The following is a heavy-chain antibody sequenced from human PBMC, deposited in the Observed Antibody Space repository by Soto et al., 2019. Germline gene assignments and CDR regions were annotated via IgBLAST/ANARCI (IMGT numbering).Heavy chain of an antibody. D-gene: IGHD6-19*01. CDR2: ISGSGGST. CDR1: GFTFSSYA. J-gene: IGHJ3*02. Sequence: EVQLLESGGGLVQPGGSLRLSCAASGFTFSSYAMSWVRQAPGKGLEWVSAISGSGGSTYYADSVKGRFTISRDNSKITLYLQINSLRAEAAAVYYCAKGTPLPSSGWSGDPFDIWGQGTMVTVSS. V-gene: IGHV3-23*01. CDR3: AKGTPLPSSGWSGDPFDI.